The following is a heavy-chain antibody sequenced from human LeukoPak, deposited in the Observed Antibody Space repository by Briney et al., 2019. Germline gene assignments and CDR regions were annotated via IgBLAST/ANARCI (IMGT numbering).Heavy chain of an antibody. CDR3: ARDPDYGDPS. CDR2: ITSSGTIT. CDR1: GFSFSDSY. J-gene: IGHJ5*02. Sequence: GGSLRLSCSASGFSFSDSYMSWFRLSPEKGLEWIAYITSSGTITDYGDSVKGRFTISRVNAKNSLYLQMNSLRPEDTAVYYCARDPDYGDPSWGQGTLVTVSS. V-gene: IGHV3-11*01. D-gene: IGHD4/OR15-4a*01.